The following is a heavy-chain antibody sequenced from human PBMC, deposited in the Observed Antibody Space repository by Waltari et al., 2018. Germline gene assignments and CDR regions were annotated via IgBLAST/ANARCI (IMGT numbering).Heavy chain of an antibody. CDR2: IYYSGST. V-gene: IGHV4-59*01. CDR3: ARALMVYATVFDC. Sequence: QVQLQESGPGLVKPSETLSLTCTVSGGSISSYYWSWIRQPPGKGLEWIGYIYYSGSTNYNPSLKSRVTISVDTSKNQFSPKLSSVTAADTAVYYCARALMVYATVFDCWGQGTLVTVSS. CDR1: GGSISSYY. J-gene: IGHJ4*02. D-gene: IGHD2-8*01.